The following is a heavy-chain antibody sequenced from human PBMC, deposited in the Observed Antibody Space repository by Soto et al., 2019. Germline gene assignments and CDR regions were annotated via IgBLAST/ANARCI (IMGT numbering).Heavy chain of an antibody. D-gene: IGHD3-22*01. CDR3: ARVSPQKGYYDSSGYLGAFDI. CDR2: IYYSGST. V-gene: IGHV4-59*01. J-gene: IGHJ3*02. CDR1: GGSISGYY. Sequence: PSETLSLTCTVSGGSISGYYWSWIRQPPGKGLEWIGYIYYSGSTNYNPSLKSRVTISVDTSKNQFSLKLSSVTAADTAVYYCARVSPQKGYYDSSGYLGAFDIWGQGTMVTVSS.